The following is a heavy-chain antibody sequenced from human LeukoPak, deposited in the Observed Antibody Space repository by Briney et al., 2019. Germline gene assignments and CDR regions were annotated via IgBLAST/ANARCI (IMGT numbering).Heavy chain of an antibody. D-gene: IGHD6-19*01. J-gene: IGHJ3*02. CDR2: ISSSGTTI. V-gene: IGHV3-48*04. CDR3: ARDRQWLVANDAFDI. Sequence: GGSLRLACAASGFTFRTSGMNWVRQAPGKGLEWVSYISSSGTTISYAQSVKGRFTISRDNAKNSLYLQMNSLRAEDTALYYCARDRQWLVANDAFDIWGQGTMVTVSS. CDR1: GFTFRTSG.